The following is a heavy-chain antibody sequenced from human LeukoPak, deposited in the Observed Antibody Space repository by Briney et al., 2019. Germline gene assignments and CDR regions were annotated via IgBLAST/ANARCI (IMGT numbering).Heavy chain of an antibody. Sequence: GESLKISCRGSGYNFANSRVGWVRQMPGKGLEWMGTINPGDSDTSYSPSFQGQVTFLVDKSTTTAYLQWGSLEVSDTGIYYCTRHGDGFRYWGQGTLVTVSS. CDR2: INPGDSDT. CDR1: GYNFANSR. CDR3: TRHGDGFRY. J-gene: IGHJ4*02. V-gene: IGHV5-51*01. D-gene: IGHD2-21*02.